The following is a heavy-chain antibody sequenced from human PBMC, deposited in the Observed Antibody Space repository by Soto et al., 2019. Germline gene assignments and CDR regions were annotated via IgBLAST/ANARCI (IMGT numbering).Heavy chain of an antibody. V-gene: IGHV1-3*01. CDR2: INAGNGNT. CDR3: ARDLPPIDY. CDR1: GYTFTSYG. J-gene: IGHJ4*02. Sequence: SVKVSCKASGYTFTSYGISWVRQAPGQGLEWMGWINAGNGNTKYSQKFQGRVTITRDTSASTAYMELSSLRSEDTAVYYCARDLPPIDYRGQGTLVTVSS.